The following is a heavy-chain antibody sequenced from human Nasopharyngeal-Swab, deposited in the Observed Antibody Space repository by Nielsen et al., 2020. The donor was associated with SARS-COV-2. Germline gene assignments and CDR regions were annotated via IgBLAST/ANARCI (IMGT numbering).Heavy chain of an antibody. J-gene: IGHJ1*01. CDR1: GFTFSSYW. CDR2: INSDGRTT. CDR3: ARESSAADY. D-gene: IGHD6-13*01. Sequence: GGSLRLSCAASGFTFSSYWMHWVRQAPGKGLLWVSRINSDGRTTSYADSVKGRFTISRDNSKNSIYLQMDRLRVEDTAVYYCARESSAADYWGQGTLVTVSS. V-gene: IGHV3-74*01.